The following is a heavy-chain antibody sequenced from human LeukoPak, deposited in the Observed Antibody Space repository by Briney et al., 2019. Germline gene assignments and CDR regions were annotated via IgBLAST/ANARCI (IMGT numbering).Heavy chain of an antibody. CDR2: FVPEDGET. V-gene: IGHV1-24*01. D-gene: IGHD1-26*01. J-gene: IGHJ3*02. Sequence: VASVKVSCKVSGYTLTELSMHWGRPAPGKGVEWVGGFVPEDGETTYPQRFQGRVTMPEDTSTDTAYMELSSLRSEDTAVYYCAAPSGSYAGDAFDIWGQGTMVTVSS. CDR1: GYTLTELS. CDR3: AAPSGSYAGDAFDI.